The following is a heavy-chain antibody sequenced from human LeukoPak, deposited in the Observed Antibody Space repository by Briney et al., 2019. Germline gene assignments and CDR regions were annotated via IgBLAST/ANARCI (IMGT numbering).Heavy chain of an antibody. Sequence: ASVKVSCKASGYTFTSYDINWVRQATGQGLEWMGWMNPNSGNTGYAQKFQGRVTMTRNTSISTAYMEPSSLRSEDTAVYYCARVVDYYGSGSYYYWFDPWGQGTLVTVSS. CDR2: MNPNSGNT. D-gene: IGHD3-10*01. CDR1: GYTFTSYD. V-gene: IGHV1-8*01. J-gene: IGHJ5*02. CDR3: ARVVDYYGSGSYYYWFDP.